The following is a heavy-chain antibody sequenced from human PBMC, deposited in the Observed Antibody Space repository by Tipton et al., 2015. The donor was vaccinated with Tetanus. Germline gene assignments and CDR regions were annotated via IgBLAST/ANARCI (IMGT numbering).Heavy chain of an antibody. J-gene: IGHJ4*02. CDR2: ISWNTDNI. Sequence: SLRLSCAASGFTFDDYAMYWVRQAPGKGLEWVSAISWNTDNIAYADSVKGRFTISRDNAKNSLYLQMNSLRAEDTALHYCSKGIWSSGWYNFDYWGQGTLVTVSS. CDR1: GFTFDDYA. D-gene: IGHD6-19*01. CDR3: SKGIWSSGWYNFDY. V-gene: IGHV3-9*01.